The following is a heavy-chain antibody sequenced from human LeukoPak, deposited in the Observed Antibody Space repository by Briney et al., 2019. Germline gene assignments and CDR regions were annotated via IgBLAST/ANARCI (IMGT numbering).Heavy chain of an antibody. J-gene: IGHJ3*02. V-gene: IGHV1-18*01. CDR2: ISAYNGNT. Sequence: ASVKVSCKASGYTFTSYGISWVRQAPGQGLEWMGWISAYNGNTNYAQKLQGRVTMTTDTSTSTAYMELSSLRSEDTAVYYCARELVLLSSNDAFDIWGQGTMVTVSS. CDR1: GYTFTSYG. CDR3: ARELVLLSSNDAFDI. D-gene: IGHD2/OR15-2a*01.